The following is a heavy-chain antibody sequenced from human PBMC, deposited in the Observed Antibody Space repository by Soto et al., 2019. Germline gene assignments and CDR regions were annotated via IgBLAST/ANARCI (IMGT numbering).Heavy chain of an antibody. CDR3: AKDRRDGYNSLDY. Sequence: PGGSLRLSCAASGFTFSSYGMHWVRQAPGKGLEWVAVISYDGSNKYYADSVKGRFTISRDNSKNTLYLQMNSLRAADTAVYYCAKDRRDGYNSLDYWGQGTLVTVSS. J-gene: IGHJ4*02. D-gene: IGHD5-12*01. CDR2: ISYDGSNK. CDR1: GFTFSSYG. V-gene: IGHV3-30*18.